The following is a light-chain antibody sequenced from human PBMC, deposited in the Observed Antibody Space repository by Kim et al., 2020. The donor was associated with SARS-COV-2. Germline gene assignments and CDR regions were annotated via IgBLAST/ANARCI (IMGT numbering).Light chain of an antibody. J-gene: IGLJ2*01. CDR2: DND. CDR3: GTWDSSLRTTV. Sequence: GLRVTISCSGSTSNIGKNFVAWYQQLPGTAPKLLIYDNDQRPSGIPDRFSGSKSGTSATLGITGLQTGDEGDYSCGTWDSSLRTTVFGGGTQLTVL. V-gene: IGLV1-51*01. CDR1: TSNIGKNF.